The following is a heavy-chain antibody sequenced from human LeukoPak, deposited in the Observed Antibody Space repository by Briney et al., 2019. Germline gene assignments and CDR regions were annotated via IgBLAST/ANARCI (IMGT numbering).Heavy chain of an antibody. CDR3: ARARDGYNLDY. D-gene: IGHD5-24*01. CDR1: GGSISSSSYY. CDR2: IYISGSP. Sequence: SETLSLTCTVSGGSISSSSYYWGWIRQPPGKGLEWIGRIYISGSPKYNPSLRSRVTMSVDTSKSQFSLKLSSVTAADTAVYYCARARDGYNLDYWGQGTLVTVSS. J-gene: IGHJ4*02. V-gene: IGHV4-39*07.